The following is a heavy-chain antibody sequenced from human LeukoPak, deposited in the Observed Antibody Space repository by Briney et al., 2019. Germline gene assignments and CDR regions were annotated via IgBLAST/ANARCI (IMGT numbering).Heavy chain of an antibody. CDR1: AFTFSDYG. J-gene: IGHJ5*02. D-gene: IGHD1-26*01. CDR3: AKKYSTGLDP. CDR2: IRFDESNK. Sequence: GGSLRLSCAASAFTFSDYGMHWVRQAPGKGLEWVAFIRFDESNKYYADSVKGRFTISRDNSKNTLFLQMNSLRAEDTAVYYCAKKYSTGLDPWGQGTLVTVSS. V-gene: IGHV3-30*02.